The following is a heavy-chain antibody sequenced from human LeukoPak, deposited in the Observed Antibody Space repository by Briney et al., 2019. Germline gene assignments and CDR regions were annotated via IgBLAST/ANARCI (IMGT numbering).Heavy chain of an antibody. V-gene: IGHV1-46*01. CDR3: AGVRDYDILSGAGAFDI. D-gene: IGHD3-9*01. J-gene: IGHJ3*02. Sequence: ASVKVSCKASGYTFTGYHMHWVRQAPGQGLEWMGIINPSGSSATYAQKFQGRVTITRDTSTSTLYMELSSLRSEDTAVYYCAGVRDYDILSGAGAFDIWGQGTMVSVSS. CDR2: INPSGSSA. CDR1: GYTFTGYH.